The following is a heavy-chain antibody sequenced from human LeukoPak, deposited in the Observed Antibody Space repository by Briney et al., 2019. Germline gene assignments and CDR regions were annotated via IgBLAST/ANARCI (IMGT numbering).Heavy chain of an antibody. CDR2: IYYSGTT. CDR1: GGSISSVNYY. V-gene: IGHV4-39*07. J-gene: IGHJ6*03. D-gene: IGHD5-24*01. CDR3: AREGRYRYGYNEYHSYMDI. Sequence: SETLSLTCTVSGGSISSVNYYWGWIRQPPGKGLEWIGSIYYSGTTYYNPSLKSRVTISVDTSKNQFSLKLSSVTAAETAVYYCAREGRYRYGYNEYHSYMDIWGKGTTVTVSS.